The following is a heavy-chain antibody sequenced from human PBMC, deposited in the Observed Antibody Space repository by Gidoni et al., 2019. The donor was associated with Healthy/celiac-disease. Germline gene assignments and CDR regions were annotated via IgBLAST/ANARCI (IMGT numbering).Heavy chain of an antibody. CDR3: ARGDSSGYYFGYYGMDV. J-gene: IGHJ6*02. D-gene: IGHD3-22*01. Sequence: EVQLVESGGGLVQPGGSLRLSCASSGFTFSSQWMSWVRQAPGKGLEWVANIKQYGSEKYYVDSVKGLFTISRDNAKNSLYLQMNSLRAEDTAVYYCARGDSSGYYFGYYGMDVWGQGTTVTVSS. CDR2: IKQYGSEK. V-gene: IGHV3-7*03. CDR1: GFTFSSQW.